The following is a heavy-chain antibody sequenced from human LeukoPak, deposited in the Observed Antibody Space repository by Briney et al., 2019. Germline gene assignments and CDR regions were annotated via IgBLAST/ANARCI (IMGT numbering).Heavy chain of an antibody. D-gene: IGHD5-12*01. V-gene: IGHV4-39*01. CDR3: ARQAISGYDPPPFDS. Sequence: SETLSLTCTVSGGPISSSTYYWGWIRQPPGKGLEWIGNLYYSGSTYYNPSLKSRVTISVDTSKNQFSLKLSSVTAADTAVYYCARQAISGYDPPPFDSWGQGTLVTVSS. CDR2: LYYSGST. J-gene: IGHJ4*02. CDR1: GGPISSSTYY.